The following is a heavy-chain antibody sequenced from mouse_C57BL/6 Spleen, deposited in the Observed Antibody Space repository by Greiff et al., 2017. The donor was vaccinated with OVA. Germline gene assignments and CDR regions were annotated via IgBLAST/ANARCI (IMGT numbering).Heavy chain of an antibody. CDR1: GFTFSSYA. Sequence: EVQLQESGGGLVKPGGSLKLSCAASGFTFSSYAMSWVRQTPEKRLEWVATISDGGSYTYYPDNVKGRFTISRDNAKNNLYLQMSHLKSEDTAMYYCARDTGYYFDYWGQGTTLTVSS. J-gene: IGHJ2*01. CDR3: ARDTGYYFDY. CDR2: ISDGGSYT. V-gene: IGHV5-4*01.